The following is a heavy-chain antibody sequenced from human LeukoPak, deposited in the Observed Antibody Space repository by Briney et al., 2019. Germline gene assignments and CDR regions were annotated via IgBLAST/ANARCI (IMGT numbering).Heavy chain of an antibody. Sequence: PGGSLRLSCSGSGFTFSGSTIHWVRQASGKGLELVGRIRSKVNNYATEHAPSVRGRFTISRDDSKNTAYLQMNSLKVEDTAVYFCARPYGDLGGHFDYWGQGTLVTVSS. CDR1: GFTFSGST. CDR2: IRSKVNNYAT. V-gene: IGHV3-73*01. J-gene: IGHJ4*02. D-gene: IGHD4-17*01. CDR3: ARPYGDLGGHFDY.